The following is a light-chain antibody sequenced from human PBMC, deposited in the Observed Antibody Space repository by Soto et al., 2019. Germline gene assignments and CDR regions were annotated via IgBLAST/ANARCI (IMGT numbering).Light chain of an antibody. CDR2: AAS. Sequence: SRSSVSAKVGGRVTITCRASQSISSYLNWYQQKPGKAPKLLIYAASSLQSGVPSRFSGSGSGTDFTLTISSLQPEDFATYYCQLSYSTRWTSAQATNADIK. CDR3: QLSYSTRWT. V-gene: IGKV1-39*01. J-gene: IGKJ1*01. CDR1: QSISSY.